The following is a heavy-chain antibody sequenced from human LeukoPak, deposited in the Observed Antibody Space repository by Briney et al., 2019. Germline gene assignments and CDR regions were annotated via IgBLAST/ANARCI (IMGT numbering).Heavy chain of an antibody. D-gene: IGHD1-26*01. Sequence: SETLSLTCAFSGGSISSHYWSWIRQPPGKGLEWLGYIYYSGSTNYNPSLKSRVPISVNTSKNQFSLRLGSVTAADTAVYYCARVGAPRAAYYYYNMDARGKGTTGTVSS. V-gene: IGHV4-59*11. J-gene: IGHJ6*03. CDR1: GGSISSHY. CDR2: IYYSGST. CDR3: ARVGAPRAAYYYYNMDA.